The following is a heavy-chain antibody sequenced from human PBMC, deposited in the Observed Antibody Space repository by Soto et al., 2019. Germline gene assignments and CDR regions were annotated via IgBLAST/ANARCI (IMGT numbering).Heavy chain of an antibody. Sequence: QVQLVQSGAEVKKPGASVKVSCKASGYTFTSYGISWVRQAPGQGLEWMGWISAYNGNTNYAQKLQDXXTXTXXTSTSTAYMELRSLRSDDTAVYYCARDQAYGSGSQWGRGTLVTVSS. CDR3: ARDQAYGSGSQ. CDR1: GYTFTSYG. V-gene: IGHV1-18*01. J-gene: IGHJ4*02. D-gene: IGHD3-10*01. CDR2: ISAYNGNT.